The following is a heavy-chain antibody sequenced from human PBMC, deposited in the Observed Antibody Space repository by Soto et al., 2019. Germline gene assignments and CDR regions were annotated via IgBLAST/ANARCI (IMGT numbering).Heavy chain of an antibody. D-gene: IGHD1-1*01. J-gene: IGHJ6*02. CDR1: GFSFSTST. V-gene: IGHV3-48*02. CDR3: ARVRRNDASDYYGMDV. CDR2: ISSGSTTI. Sequence: SLRLSCAASGFSFSTSTMNWVRQAPGKGLEWVSYISSGSTTIYYADSVKGRFTISRDNGKNSLYLQMNSLRDEDTAVYYCARVRRNDASDYYGMDVWGQGTTVTVSS.